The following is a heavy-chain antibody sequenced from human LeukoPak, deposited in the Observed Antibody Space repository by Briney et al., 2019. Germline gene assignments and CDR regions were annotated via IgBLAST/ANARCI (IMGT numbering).Heavy chain of an antibody. CDR2: INHSGST. D-gene: IGHD4-23*01. CDR3: ARVGYGGNSYGMDV. J-gene: IGHJ6*02. CDR1: GGSISSGGYS. Sequence: SETLSLTCAVSGGSISSGGYSWSWIRQPPGKGLEWIGEINHSGSTNYNPSLKSRVTISVDTSKNQFSLKLSSVTAADTAVYYCARVGYGGNSYGMDVWGQGTTVTVSS. V-gene: IGHV4-34*01.